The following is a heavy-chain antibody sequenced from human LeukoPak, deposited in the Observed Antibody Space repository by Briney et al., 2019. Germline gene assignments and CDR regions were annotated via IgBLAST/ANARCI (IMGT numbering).Heavy chain of an antibody. V-gene: IGHV3-7*01. CDR3: ARFGLPYSIDL. CDR2: IRPDGSAV. CDR1: GFTFNQHS. J-gene: IGHJ6*02. Sequence: GGSLRLSCIASGFTFNQHSMSWVRQAPVKGLEWVASIRPDGSAVFYVDSVKGRFTFSRDNAKNSLDLQMNSLRAGDTAVYYCARFGLPYSIDLWGQGTMVTVSS. D-gene: IGHD3/OR15-3a*01.